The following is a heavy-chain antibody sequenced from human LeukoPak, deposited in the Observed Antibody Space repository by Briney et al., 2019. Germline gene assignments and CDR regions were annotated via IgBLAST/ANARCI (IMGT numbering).Heavy chain of an antibody. CDR1: GFTFDDYA. CDR2: ISWNSGTI. J-gene: IGHJ4*02. Sequence: GGSLRLSCAASGFTFDDYALHWVRQAPGKGLEWVSGISWNSGTIGYADSVKGRFTISRDNAKNSLYLQMNSLRAEDMALYYCAKDATPYCSSTSCYSYFDYWGQGTLVTVSS. CDR3: AKDATPYCSSTSCYSYFDY. V-gene: IGHV3-9*03. D-gene: IGHD2-2*02.